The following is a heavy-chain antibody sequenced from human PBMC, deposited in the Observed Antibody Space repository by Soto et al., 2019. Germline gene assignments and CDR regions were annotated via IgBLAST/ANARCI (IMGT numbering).Heavy chain of an antibody. CDR1: GFAFTRYS. V-gene: IGHV3-21*06. J-gene: IGHJ4*02. CDR3: ARESEDLTSNFDY. CDR2: ISSTTNYI. Sequence: GGSPRLSCAASGFAFTRYSMYWVRQAPGKGLEWVSSISSTTNYIYYGDSMKGRFTISRDNAKNSLYLEMNSLRAEDTAVYYCARESEDLTSNFDYWGQGTLVTVSS.